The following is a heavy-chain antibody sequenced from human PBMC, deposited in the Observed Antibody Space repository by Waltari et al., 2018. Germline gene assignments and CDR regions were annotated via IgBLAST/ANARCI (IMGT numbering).Heavy chain of an antibody. Sequence: LQLQESGPGLVKPSETLSRTGTVSGGSISRSSYHWGWIRQPPGKGLGWIGSIYYSGSTYYNPSLKSRVTISVDTSKNQLSLKLSSVSAADTAVYYCAREEDGVNDYWGQGTLVTVSS. J-gene: IGHJ4*02. CDR2: IYYSGST. D-gene: IGHD3-10*01. CDR1: GGSISRSSYH. CDR3: AREEDGVNDY. V-gene: IGHV4-39*07.